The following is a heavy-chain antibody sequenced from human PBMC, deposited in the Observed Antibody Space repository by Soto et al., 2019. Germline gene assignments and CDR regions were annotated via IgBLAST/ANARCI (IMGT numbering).Heavy chain of an antibody. V-gene: IGHV3-30-3*01. D-gene: IGHD2-15*01. CDR1: GFTFSSYW. J-gene: IGHJ4*02. CDR3: AREDGGSWVRLGVY. Sequence: GGSLRLSCAASGFTFSSYWMHWVRQAPGKGLEWVAVISYDGSNKYYADSVKGRFTISRDNSKNTLYLQMNSLRAEDTAVYYCAREDGGSWVRLGVYWGQGTLVTVSS. CDR2: ISYDGSNK.